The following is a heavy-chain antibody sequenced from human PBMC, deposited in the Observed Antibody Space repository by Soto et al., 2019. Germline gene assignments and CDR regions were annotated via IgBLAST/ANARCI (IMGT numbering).Heavy chain of an antibody. Sequence: GASVKVSFKASGGTFSSYAISWVRQAPGQGLEWMGGIIPIFGTANYAQKFQGRVTITADESTSTAYMELSSLRSEDTAVYYCACAPEMATTNFDYWGQGTLVTVSS. V-gene: IGHV1-69*13. D-gene: IGHD5-12*01. CDR1: GGTFSSYA. CDR2: IIPIFGTA. CDR3: ACAPEMATTNFDY. J-gene: IGHJ4*02.